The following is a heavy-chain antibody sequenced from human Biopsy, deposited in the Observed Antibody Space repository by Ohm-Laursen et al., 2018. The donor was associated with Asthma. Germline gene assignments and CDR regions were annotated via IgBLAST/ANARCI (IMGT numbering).Heavy chain of an antibody. Sequence: SETLSLTCTVSGGSISSDYWSWIRQPPGKGLEWIGHIYYSGSTNYQPSLKSRVTISVDTSKNQFSLKLRSVTAADAAVYYCARGISRVTGLFDHFDSWGQGTPVTVSS. J-gene: IGHJ4*02. CDR3: ARGISRVTGLFDHFDS. CDR2: IYYSGST. D-gene: IGHD2-21*02. CDR1: GGSISSDY. V-gene: IGHV4-59*01.